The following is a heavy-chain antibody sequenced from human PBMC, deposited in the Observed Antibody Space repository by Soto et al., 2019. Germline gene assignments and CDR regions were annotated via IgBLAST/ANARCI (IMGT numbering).Heavy chain of an antibody. Sequence: HVQLVQSGAVVKKPGSSVKVSCRASGGTFKNYAINWVRQAPGQGLEWMGGILPMFATTNYAHKVEGRVTITADESTSTAYMELSSLTSEDTAVYYCARVGDVVVGVAAGGGMTVWGQGTTVTVSS. D-gene: IGHD2-15*01. CDR3: ARVGDVVVGVAAGGGMTV. J-gene: IGHJ6*02. CDR2: ILPMFATT. CDR1: GGTFKNYA. V-gene: IGHV1-69*12.